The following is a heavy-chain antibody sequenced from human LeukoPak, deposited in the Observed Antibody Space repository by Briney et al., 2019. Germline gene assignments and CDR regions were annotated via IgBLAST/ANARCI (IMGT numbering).Heavy chain of an antibody. CDR1: GFTFSSYS. V-gene: IGHV3-7*05. J-gene: IGHJ3*01. CDR3: ARGGVSRAAFDL. Sequence: GGSLRLSCAASGFTFSSYSMNWVRQAPGKGLEWVANINPDGSDQQYVDSMKGRFTISRDNARNSLFLQVNSLRAGDTAVYYCARGGVSRAAFDLWGQGTMVTVSS. CDR2: INPDGSDQ.